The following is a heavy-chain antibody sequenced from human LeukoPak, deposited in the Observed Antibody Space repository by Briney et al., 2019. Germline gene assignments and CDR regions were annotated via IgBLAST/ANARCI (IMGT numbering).Heavy chain of an antibody. V-gene: IGHV5-51*01. Sequence: GESLKISCQGSGYSFTSYWIGWVRQMPGKGLEWMGIIYPGDSDTRYSPSFQGQVTISADKSISTAYLQWSSLKASDTAIYYCARLTTDYGDYYYFYHMDVWGKGTTVTISS. D-gene: IGHD4-17*01. J-gene: IGHJ6*03. CDR3: ARLTTDYGDYYYFYHMDV. CDR1: GYSFTSYW. CDR2: IYPGDSDT.